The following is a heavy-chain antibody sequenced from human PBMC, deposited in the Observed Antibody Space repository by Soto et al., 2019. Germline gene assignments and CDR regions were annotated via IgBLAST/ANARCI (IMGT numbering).Heavy chain of an antibody. CDR2: ISWNSGSI. V-gene: IGHV3-9*01. J-gene: IGHJ4*02. Sequence: GGSLRLSCAASGFTFDDYAMHWVRQAPGKGLEWVSGISWNSGSIGYADSVKGRFTISRDNAKNSLYLQMNSLRAEDTALYYCAKGTLYSSSSPFDYWGQGTLVTVSS. CDR3: AKGTLYSSSSPFDY. CDR1: GFTFDDYA. D-gene: IGHD6-6*01.